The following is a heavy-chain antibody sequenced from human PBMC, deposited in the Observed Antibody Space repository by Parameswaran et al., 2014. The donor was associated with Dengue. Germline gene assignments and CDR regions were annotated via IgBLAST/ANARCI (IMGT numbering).Heavy chain of an antibody. V-gene: IGHV6-1*01. D-gene: IGHD1-1*01. J-gene: IGHJ4*02. CDR1: ISVA. Sequence: ISVARWIRQSPSRGLEYLGRTYYRSKWYIDYAPSVKSRITINPDTSKNQFSLQLNSVTPEDTAMYYCARAKDYNSPGFDYWGQGTLVTVSS. CDR2: TYYRSKWYI. CDR3: ARAKDYNSPGFDY.